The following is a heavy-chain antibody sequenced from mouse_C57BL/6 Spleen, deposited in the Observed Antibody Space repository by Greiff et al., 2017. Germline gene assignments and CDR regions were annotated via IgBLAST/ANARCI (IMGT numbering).Heavy chain of an antibody. J-gene: IGHJ3*01. CDR3: ARGRGHYGYDGEFAY. D-gene: IGHD2-2*01. Sequence: QVQLQQPGAELVKPGASVKLSCKASGYTFTSYWMHWVKQRPGRGLEWIGRIDPNSGGTKYNEKFKSKATLTVDKPSSTAYMQLSSLTSEDSAVDYCARGRGHYGYDGEFAYWGQGTLVTVSA. V-gene: IGHV1-72*01. CDR2: IDPNSGGT. CDR1: GYTFTSYW.